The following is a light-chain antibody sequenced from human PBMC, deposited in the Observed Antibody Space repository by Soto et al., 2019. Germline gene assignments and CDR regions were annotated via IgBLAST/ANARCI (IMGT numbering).Light chain of an antibody. CDR3: LDDYNCPPT. CDR2: GAS. CDR1: QGIRNY. Sequence: AIQMTQSPSSLSASVGDRVNITCRASQGIRNYLGWYQQNPGKAPTLLIYGASTSQSGVPARFSGSRSGTDFTLTINSLPPEDVATSYGLDDYNCPPTFGQGTRVYVK. J-gene: IGKJ1*01. V-gene: IGKV1-6*01.